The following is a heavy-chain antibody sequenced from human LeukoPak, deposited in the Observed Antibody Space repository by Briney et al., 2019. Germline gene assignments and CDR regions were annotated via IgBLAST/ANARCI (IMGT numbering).Heavy chain of an antibody. CDR2: ISSSSSTI. V-gene: IGHV3-48*04. CDR1: GFTFSSYS. D-gene: IGHD3-22*01. CDR3: ASGVDYYDSSGYYLYYYYGMDV. Sequence: PGGSLRLSCTASGFTFSSYSMNWVRQAPGKGLEWVSYISSSSSTIYYADSVKGRFTISRDNAKNSLYLQMNSLRAEDTAVYYCASGVDYYDSSGYYLYYYYGMDVWGQGTTVTVSS. J-gene: IGHJ6*02.